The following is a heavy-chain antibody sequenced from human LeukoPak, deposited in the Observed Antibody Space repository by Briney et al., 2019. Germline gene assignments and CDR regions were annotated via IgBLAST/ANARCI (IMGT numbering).Heavy chain of an antibody. V-gene: IGHV6-1*01. D-gene: IGHD3-10*01. CDR3: ARTRLHHTYGSGTNF. Sequence: SQTLSLTCAISGDSVSSNSAGWNWIRQSPSRGLEWLGRTYYRSKWYNDDAVSVKSRITITPDTAKDQFSLQLNSVTPEDTALYYCARTRLHHTYGSGTNFWGQGTLVTVSS. CDR2: TYYRSKWYN. J-gene: IGHJ4*02. CDR1: GDSVSSNSAG.